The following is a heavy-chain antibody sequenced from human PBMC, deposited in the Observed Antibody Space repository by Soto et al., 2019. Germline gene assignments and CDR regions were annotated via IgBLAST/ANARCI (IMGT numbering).Heavy chain of an antibody. Sequence: ASVKVSCKCSGSHLRNYYMNWGRRATGQGLEWMGGLNPHAYRSFSVQKFLGIVTMTRNTSISTSYLELSGLISDDTAVYYCARGIKGLPPSAADIWGQATRVTVS. CDR2: LNPHAYRS. CDR1: GSHLRNYY. V-gene: IGHV1-8*01. D-gene: IGHD5-12*01. CDR3: ARGIKGLPPSAADI. J-gene: IGHJ3*02.